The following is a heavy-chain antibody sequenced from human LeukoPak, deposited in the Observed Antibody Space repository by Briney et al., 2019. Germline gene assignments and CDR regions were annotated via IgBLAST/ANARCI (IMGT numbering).Heavy chain of an antibody. CDR1: GGSINSGGYY. CDR2: IYYSGST. J-gene: IGHJ6*03. D-gene: IGHD6-25*01. CDR3: ARDQADYYYYMDV. Sequence: PSETLSLTCTVSGGSINSGGYYWSWIRQHPGKGLEWIGYIYYSGSTYYNPSLKSRVTISVDTSKNQFSLKLSSVTAADTAVYYCARDQADYYYYMDVWGKGTTVTVSS. V-gene: IGHV4-31*03.